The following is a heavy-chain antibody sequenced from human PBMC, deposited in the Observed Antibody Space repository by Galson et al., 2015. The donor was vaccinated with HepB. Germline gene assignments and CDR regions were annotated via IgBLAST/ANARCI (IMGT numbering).Heavy chain of an antibody. Sequence: SLRLSCAASGFTFSSYGMHWVRQAPGKGLEWVAVLSYDGSNKYYADSVKGRFTISRDNSKNTLYLHMNSLRSEDTAVYYCARAARVPRDAFDIWGQGTMVTVSS. J-gene: IGHJ3*02. V-gene: IGHV3-30*03. CDR1: GFTFSSYG. CDR3: ARAARVPRDAFDI. D-gene: IGHD6-6*01. CDR2: LSYDGSNK.